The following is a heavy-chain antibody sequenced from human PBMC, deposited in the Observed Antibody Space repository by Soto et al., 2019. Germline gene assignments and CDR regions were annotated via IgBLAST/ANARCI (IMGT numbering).Heavy chain of an antibody. CDR2: IKSKTDGGTT. CDR1: GFTFSNAW. D-gene: IGHD2-15*01. J-gene: IGHJ6*02. V-gene: IGHV3-15*07. Sequence: GSLRLSCAASGFTFSNAWMNWVRQAPGKGLEWVGRIKSKTDGGTTDYAAPVKGRFTISRDDSKNTLYLQMNSLKTEDTAVYYCTTEEVAAPWASYGMDVWGQGTTVTVSS. CDR3: TTEEVAAPWASYGMDV.